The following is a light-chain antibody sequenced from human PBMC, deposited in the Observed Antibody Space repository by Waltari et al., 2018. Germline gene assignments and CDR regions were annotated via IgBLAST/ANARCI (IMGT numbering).Light chain of an antibody. V-gene: IGKV3-11*01. CDR3: QQGVILPLT. CDR2: DTS. Sequence: EIVLTQSPFTLSLAAGERATLPSRASESVSNYLAWYQQKPGQSPTLLIYDTSKRATGIPGRFSGSGYGTDFTLTINNLEAEDFALYYCQQGVILPLTFGGGTKLEIK. J-gene: IGKJ4*01. CDR1: ESVSNY.